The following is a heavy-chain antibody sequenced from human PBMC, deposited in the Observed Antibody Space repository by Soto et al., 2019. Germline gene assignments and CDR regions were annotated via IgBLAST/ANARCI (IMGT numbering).Heavy chain of an antibody. Sequence: GASVKVSCKASGGTFSSYTISWVRQAPGQGLEWMGRIIPILGIANYAQKFQGRVTITADKSTSTAYMELSSLRSEDTAVYYCARDPSAVAGTERLGFDYWGQGTLVTVSS. CDR1: GGTFSSYT. CDR3: ARDPSAVAGTERLGFDY. V-gene: IGHV1-69*04. J-gene: IGHJ4*02. CDR2: IIPILGIA. D-gene: IGHD6-19*01.